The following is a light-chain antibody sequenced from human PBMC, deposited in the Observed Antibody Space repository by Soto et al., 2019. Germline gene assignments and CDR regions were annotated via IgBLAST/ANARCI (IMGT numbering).Light chain of an antibody. Sequence: EIVLTQSPGTLSLSPGERATLSCTASQSVTTNFLAWYQQRPGQAPRLLIYGASTRATGIPDRFSGSGSGTYFPLTSSRLEPEDSAVYYCQQYDNSVFTFGPGTKVDIK. CDR3: QQYDNSVFT. CDR1: QSVTTNF. J-gene: IGKJ3*01. V-gene: IGKV3-20*01. CDR2: GAS.